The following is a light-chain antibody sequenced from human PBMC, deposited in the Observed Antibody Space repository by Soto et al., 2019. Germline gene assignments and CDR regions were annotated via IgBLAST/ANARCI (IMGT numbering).Light chain of an antibody. CDR2: DVS. CDR3: CSYAGSYTLV. CDR1: SSGVGGYNY. V-gene: IGLV2-11*01. J-gene: IGLJ2*01. Sequence: QSALTQPRSVSGSPGQSVTISCTGTSSGVGGYNYVSWYQQHPGKAPKLMIYDVSKRPSGVPDRFSGSKSGNTASLTISGLQAEDEADYCCCSYAGSYTLVFGGGTKLTVL.